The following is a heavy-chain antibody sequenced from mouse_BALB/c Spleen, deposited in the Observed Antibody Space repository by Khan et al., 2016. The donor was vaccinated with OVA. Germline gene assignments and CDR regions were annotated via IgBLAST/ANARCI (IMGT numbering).Heavy chain of an antibody. D-gene: IGHD2-2*01. CDR3: TRHGYVAWFTY. V-gene: IGHV1S135*01. CDR1: GYSFTTYY. J-gene: IGHJ3*01. Sequence: VQLKESGPELMKPGASVWISCKVSGYSFTTYYIHWLMQSHGKSLEWIGYIDPFSGGTTYNQKFTGKATLTVDKSSSTAYIHLSNLTSEDSSVYYCTRHGYVAWFTYWGQGTLVTVSA. CDR2: IDPFSGGT.